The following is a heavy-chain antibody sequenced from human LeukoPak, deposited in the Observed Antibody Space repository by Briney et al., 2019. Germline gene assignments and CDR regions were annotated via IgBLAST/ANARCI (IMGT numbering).Heavy chain of an antibody. D-gene: IGHD2-2*01. CDR3: ARYDIVVVPAAHWFDP. J-gene: IGHJ5*02. CDR2: IYYSGST. CDR1: GGSISSSSYY. Sequence: SETLSLTCTVSGGSISSSSYYWGWIRQPPGKGLEWIGSIYYSGSTYYNPSLKSRVTISVDTSKNQFSLKLSSVTAADTAVYYCARYDIVVVPAAHWFDPWGQGTLVTVSS. V-gene: IGHV4-39*01.